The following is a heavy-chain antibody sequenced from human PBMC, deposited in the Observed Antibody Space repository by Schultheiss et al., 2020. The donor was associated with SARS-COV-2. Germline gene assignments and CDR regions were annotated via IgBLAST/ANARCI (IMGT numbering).Heavy chain of an antibody. Sequence: GGSLRLSCAASGFTISSYSMNWVRQAPGKGLEWVSSISSSSSYIYYADSVKGRFTISRDNAKNSLYLQMNSLRAEDTAVYYCAKDYYYYDSRADYFDYWGQGTLVTVSS. V-gene: IGHV3-21*04. D-gene: IGHD3-22*01. CDR1: GFTISSYS. CDR2: ISSSSSYI. CDR3: AKDYYYYDSRADYFDY. J-gene: IGHJ4*02.